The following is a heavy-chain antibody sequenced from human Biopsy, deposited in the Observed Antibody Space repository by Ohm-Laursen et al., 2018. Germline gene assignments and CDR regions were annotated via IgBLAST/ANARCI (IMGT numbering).Heavy chain of an antibody. D-gene: IGHD3-22*01. CDR2: IYNTGST. CDR1: GGFISTYY. CDR3: ARDLPYYENSGYGAFDM. J-gene: IGHJ3*02. Sequence: SETLSLTWTVSGGFISTYYWNWIRQPAGKALEWIGRIYNTGSTNYNPSLQSRVTMSVDTSKNQFSLKMSSVTAADTAVYYCARDLPYYENSGYGAFDMWGQGMMVTVSS. V-gene: IGHV4-4*07.